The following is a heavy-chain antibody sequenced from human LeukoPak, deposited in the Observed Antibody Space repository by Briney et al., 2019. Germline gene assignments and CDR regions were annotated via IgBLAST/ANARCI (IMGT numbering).Heavy chain of an antibody. D-gene: IGHD3-10*01. CDR3: ARGEPYGSGSYLDV. CDR1: GGTFSSYA. V-gene: IGHV1-69*05. Sequence: ASVKVSCKASGGTFSSYAISWVRQAPGQGLEWMGGIIPIFGTANYAQKFQGRVTITTDESTSTAYMELSSLRSEDTAVYYCARGEPYGSGSYLDVWGKGTTVTVSS. CDR2: IIPIFGTA. J-gene: IGHJ6*04.